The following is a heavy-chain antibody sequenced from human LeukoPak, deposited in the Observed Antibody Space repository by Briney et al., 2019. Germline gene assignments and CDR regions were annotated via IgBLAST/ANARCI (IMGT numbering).Heavy chain of an antibody. CDR3: ARMDDSSGYAFDI. V-gene: IGHV3-21*01. CDR2: LFSSSTYK. Sequence: NPGGSLRLSCAASGFTFSSYSMNWVRQAPGKGLEWVSSLFSSSTYKYYADSVKGRFTISRDNAKNSLYLRMNSLRGEDTAVYYCARMDDSSGYAFDIWGQGTMVTVSS. J-gene: IGHJ3*02. CDR1: GFTFSSYS. D-gene: IGHD3-22*01.